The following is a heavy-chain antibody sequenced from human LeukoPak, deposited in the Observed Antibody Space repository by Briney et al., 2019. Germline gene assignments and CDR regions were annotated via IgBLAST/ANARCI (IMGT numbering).Heavy chain of an antibody. CDR2: ISYDGGNK. D-gene: IGHD1-14*01. CDR3: ARDQGYNAFDY. Sequence: GGSLRLSCAASGFTFSSYAMHWVRQAPGKGLEWVAVISYDGGNKYYADSVKGRFTISRDNSKNTLYLQMNSLRAEDTAVYYCARDQGYNAFDYWGQGTLVTVSS. CDR1: GFTFSSYA. J-gene: IGHJ4*02. V-gene: IGHV3-30-3*01.